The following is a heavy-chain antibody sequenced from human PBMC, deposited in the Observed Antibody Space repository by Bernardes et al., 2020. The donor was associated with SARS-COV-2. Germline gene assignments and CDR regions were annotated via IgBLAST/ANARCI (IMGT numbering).Heavy chain of an antibody. CDR3: ARSTNYGRNHNFDY. Sequence: VGSLRLSCAASGFTFGDHYMDWVRQAPGKGLEWIGRIRKKINSYTTEYAASVRGRFTVSRDDSKNSLYLQMNSLKIEDTAVYYCARSTNYGRNHNFDYWGQGTLVTVSS. D-gene: IGHD4-17*01. J-gene: IGHJ4*02. CDR1: GFTFGDHY. V-gene: IGHV3-72*01. CDR2: IRKKINSYTT.